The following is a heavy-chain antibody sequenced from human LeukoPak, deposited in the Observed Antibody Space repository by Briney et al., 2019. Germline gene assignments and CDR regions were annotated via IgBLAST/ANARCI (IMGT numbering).Heavy chain of an antibody. CDR1: GGSISSSSYY. Sequence: SETLSLTCTVSGGSISSSSYYWGWIRQPPGKGLEWIGSIYYSGSTYYNPSLKSRVTISVDTSKNQFSLKLSSVTAADTAVYYCASGLHYDFWSGYLNWFDPRGQGTLVTVSS. J-gene: IGHJ5*02. D-gene: IGHD3-3*01. CDR2: IYYSGST. CDR3: ASGLHYDFWSGYLNWFDP. V-gene: IGHV4-39*01.